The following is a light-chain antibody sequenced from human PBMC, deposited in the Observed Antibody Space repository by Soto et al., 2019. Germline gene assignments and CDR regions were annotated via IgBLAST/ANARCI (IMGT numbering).Light chain of an antibody. CDR1: STDVGGYNY. CDR3: CSYAGRDTLYV. V-gene: IGLV2-11*01. J-gene: IGLJ1*01. CDR2: DVS. Sequence: QSALTQPRSVSRSPGQSVTISCTGTSTDVGGYNYVSWYQQHPGKVPKLMLYDVSKRPSGVPDRFSGSKSGNTASLTISGLQAEDEADYYCCSYAGRDTLYVFGSETKVTVL.